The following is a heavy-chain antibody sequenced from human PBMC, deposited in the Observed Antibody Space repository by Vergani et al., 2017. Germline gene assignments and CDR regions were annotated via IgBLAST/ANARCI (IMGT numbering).Heavy chain of an antibody. D-gene: IGHD6-13*01. V-gene: IGHV4-39*01. J-gene: IGHJ4*02. CDR2: IYYSGST. Sequence: QLQLQESGPGLVKPSETLSLTCTVSGGSISSSIYYWGWIRQPPGKGLEWIGSIYYSGSTYYNPSLKSRVTISVDTSKNQFSLKLSSVTAADTAVYYCARRDSSSWYTYYFDYWGQGTLVTVSS. CDR3: ARRDSSSWYTYYFDY. CDR1: GGSISSSIYY.